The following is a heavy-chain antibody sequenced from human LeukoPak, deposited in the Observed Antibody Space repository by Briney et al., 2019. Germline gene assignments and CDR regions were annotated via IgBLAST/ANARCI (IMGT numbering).Heavy chain of an antibody. CDR2: IKSKTDGGTT. D-gene: IGHD3-22*01. CDR3: TTEYYYDSRVDY. Sequence: PGGSLRLSCAASGFTFSNAWMSRVRQAPGKGLEWVGRIKSKTDGGTTDYAAPVKGRFTISRDDSKNTLYLQMNSLKTEDTAVYYCTTEYYYDSRVDYWGQGTLVTVSS. V-gene: IGHV3-15*01. J-gene: IGHJ4*02. CDR1: GFTFSNAW.